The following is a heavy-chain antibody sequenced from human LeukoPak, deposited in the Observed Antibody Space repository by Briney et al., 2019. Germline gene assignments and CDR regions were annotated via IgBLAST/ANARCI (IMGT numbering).Heavy chain of an antibody. Sequence: PSETLSLTCTVSGGSISSYYWSWIRQPPGKGLEWIGYIYYSGSTNYNPSLKSRVTISVDTSKNQFSLKLSSVTAADTAVYYCARHKVLWFGGHGHYYGMDVWGQGTTVTVSS. J-gene: IGHJ6*02. CDR2: IYYSGST. CDR1: GGSISSYY. D-gene: IGHD3-10*01. CDR3: ARHKVLWFGGHGHYYGMDV. V-gene: IGHV4-59*08.